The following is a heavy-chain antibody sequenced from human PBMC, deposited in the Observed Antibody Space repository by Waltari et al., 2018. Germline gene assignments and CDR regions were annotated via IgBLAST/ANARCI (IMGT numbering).Heavy chain of an antibody. CDR1: GGSISSHY. CDR2: IYYSGST. J-gene: IGHJ4*02. D-gene: IGHD2-2*01. CDR3: ARAIPGYCSSTSCYVLFDY. V-gene: IGHV4-59*11. Sequence: QVQLQESGPGLVKPSETLSLTCTVSGGSISSHYWSWIRQPPGKGLEWIGYIYYSGSTNYNPSLKSRVTISVDTSKNQFSLKLSSVTAADTAVYYCARAIPGYCSSTSCYVLFDYWGQGTLVTVSS.